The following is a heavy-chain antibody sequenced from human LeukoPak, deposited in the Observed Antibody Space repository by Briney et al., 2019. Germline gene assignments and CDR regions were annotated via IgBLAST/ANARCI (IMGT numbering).Heavy chain of an antibody. V-gene: IGHV3-11*04. D-gene: IGHD3-3*01. CDR1: GFTFSDYY. J-gene: IGHJ6*02. CDR2: ISSSGSTI. CDR3: ARHVAHVLRFLEWLSQYYYGMDV. Sequence: GGSLRLSCAASGFTFSDYYMSWIRQAPGKGLEWVSYISSSGSTIYYADSVKGRFTISRDNAKNSLYLQMNSLRAEDTAVYYCARHVAHVLRFLEWLSQYYYGMDVWGQGTTVTVSS.